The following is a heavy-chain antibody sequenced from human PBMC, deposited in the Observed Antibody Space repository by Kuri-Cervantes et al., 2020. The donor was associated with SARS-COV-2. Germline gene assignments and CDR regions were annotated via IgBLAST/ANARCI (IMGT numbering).Heavy chain of an antibody. CDR3: ARGTYYDFWSGYSNAFDI. CDR1: GGSVSNYY. CDR2: VSYTGNT. J-gene: IGHJ3*02. D-gene: IGHD3-3*01. Sequence: ESLKISCTVSGGSVSNYYWSWIRQPPGKGLEWIGYVSYTGNTYYNPSLKSRVAVSVETTKNQFSLNLRSVTAADTAVYYRARGTYYDFWSGYSNAFDIWGQGTMVTVSS. V-gene: IGHV4-59*02.